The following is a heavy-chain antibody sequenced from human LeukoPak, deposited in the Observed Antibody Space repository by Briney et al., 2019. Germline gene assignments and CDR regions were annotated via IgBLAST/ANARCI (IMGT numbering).Heavy chain of an antibody. Sequence: GGSLRLSCVASGLTFDDYGMSWVRQTPGKGLEWVSGINWNGRSIAYADSVKGRFTISRDNAKNTLYLQMNSLRAEDTAVYYCATVSYSSGWRVIDYWGQGTLVTVSS. V-gene: IGHV3-20*04. CDR3: ATVSYSSGWRVIDY. D-gene: IGHD6-19*01. CDR2: INWNGRSI. J-gene: IGHJ4*02. CDR1: GLTFDDYG.